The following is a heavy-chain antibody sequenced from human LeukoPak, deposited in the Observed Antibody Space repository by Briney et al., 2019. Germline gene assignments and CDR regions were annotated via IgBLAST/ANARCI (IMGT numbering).Heavy chain of an antibody. CDR1: GGTFSSYA. Sequence: SVTVSCKASGGTFSSYAISWVRQAPGQGLEWMGRIIPILGIANYAQKFQGRVKITADKSTSTAYMELSSLRSEDTAVYYCARSHDSSGYYFSYWGQGTLVTVSS. J-gene: IGHJ4*02. V-gene: IGHV1-69*04. CDR3: ARSHDSSGYYFSY. D-gene: IGHD3-22*01. CDR2: IIPILGIA.